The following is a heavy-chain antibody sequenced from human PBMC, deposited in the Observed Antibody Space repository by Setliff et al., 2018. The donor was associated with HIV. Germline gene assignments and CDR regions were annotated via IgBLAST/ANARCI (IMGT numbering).Heavy chain of an antibody. D-gene: IGHD2-8*02. CDR2: ITHSGRT. CDR1: GGSFSDYY. CDR3: ARATATYWYSIPRDYIYHMDV. Sequence: SETLSLTCAVYGGSFSDYYWTWIRQPPGKGLEWIGEITHSGRTNFRPSLRSRVTMSRDTSKNQFPLKLSSVTAADTAVYYCARATATYWYSIPRDYIYHMDVWGEGTTVTVSS. J-gene: IGHJ6*03. V-gene: IGHV4-34*01.